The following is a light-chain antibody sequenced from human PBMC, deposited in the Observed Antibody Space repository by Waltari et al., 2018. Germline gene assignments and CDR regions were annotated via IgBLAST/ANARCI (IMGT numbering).Light chain of an antibody. CDR1: QNIDNY. CDR2: SSS. CDR3: QQSYNDPTT. V-gene: IGKV1-39*01. Sequence: DIQMTQSPSSLSASVGDRLTIACRASQNIDNYLSWYHQKPGEAPRLLIFSSSSPHSGVPSRFTGSGSETDFALTIGGLQPEDSGIYYCQQSYNDPTTFGQGTRVQV. J-gene: IGKJ1*01.